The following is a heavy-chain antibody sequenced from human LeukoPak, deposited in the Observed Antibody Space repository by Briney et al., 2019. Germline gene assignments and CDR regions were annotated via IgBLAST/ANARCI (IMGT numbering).Heavy chain of an antibody. D-gene: IGHD3-16*02. J-gene: IGHJ4*02. V-gene: IGHV3-48*04. CDR3: ARESMITFGGVIVPPFDGSGDY. CDR1: GFSFSSYI. Sequence: GGSLRLSCAASGFSFSSYIMNWVRQAPGKGLEWVSHISSSSSTIYYADSVKGRFTISRDNAKNSLYLQMNSLRAEDTAVYYCARESMITFGGVIVPPFDGSGDYWGQGTLVTVSS. CDR2: ISSSSSTI.